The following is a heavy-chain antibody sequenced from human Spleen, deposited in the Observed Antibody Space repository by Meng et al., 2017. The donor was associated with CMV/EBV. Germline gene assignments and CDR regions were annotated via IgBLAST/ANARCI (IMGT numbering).Heavy chain of an antibody. CDR3: ARDHNWGSDY. D-gene: IGHD7-27*01. CDR2: IQPSTGVT. Sequence: TCETFGYTFTGHFMHWIRQAPGQGLEWMGWIQPSTGVTNYAQKFQGRVAVTSDTAAATVYMELRRLTSDDTAIYYCARDHNWGSDYWGQGTLVTVSS. V-gene: IGHV1-2*02. J-gene: IGHJ4*02. CDR1: GYTFTGHF.